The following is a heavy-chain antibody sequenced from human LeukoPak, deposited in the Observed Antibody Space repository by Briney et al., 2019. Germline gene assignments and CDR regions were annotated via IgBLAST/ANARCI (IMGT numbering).Heavy chain of an antibody. CDR1: GYTFTGYY. J-gene: IGHJ4*02. D-gene: IGHD4-17*01. V-gene: IGHV1-2*02. CDR3: ARPAHDYGDYEFDY. Sequence: ASVKVSCKASGYTFTGYYMHWVRQAPGQGLEWKGWINPNSGGTNYAQKFQGRVTMTRDTSISTAYMELSRLRSDDTAVYYCARPAHDYGDYEFDYWGQGTLVTVSS. CDR2: INPNSGGT.